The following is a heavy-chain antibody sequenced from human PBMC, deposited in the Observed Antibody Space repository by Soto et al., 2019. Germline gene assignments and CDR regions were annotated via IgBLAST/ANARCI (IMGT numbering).Heavy chain of an antibody. CDR3: ARDAPGWNYGSPQDAYYYGMDV. CDR1: GGSIRIYY. V-gene: IGHV4-59*01. D-gene: IGHD1-7*01. J-gene: IGHJ6*02. CDR2: IYYSGST. Sequence: PSENLSLTCTVSGGSIRIYYLSWIRPPPGKGLERIGYIYYSGSTNYNPSLKSRVTISVDTSKNQFSLKLSSVTAADTAVYYCARDAPGWNYGSPQDAYYYGMDVWGQGTTVTVS.